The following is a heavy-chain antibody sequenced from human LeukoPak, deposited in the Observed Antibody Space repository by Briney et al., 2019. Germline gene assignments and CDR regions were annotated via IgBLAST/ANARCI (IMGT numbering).Heavy chain of an antibody. Sequence: GGSLRLSCATSGFTFVDYGLSWVRRAPGKGLEWLCAVNYNGAITDYADSVKGRFTISRDNAKNSLYLRMDSLRAEDTALYYCARDRLGPSFSVSHFDLWGQGTLVTVSS. CDR3: ARDRLGPSFSVSHFDL. D-gene: IGHD3-3*02. CDR2: VNYNGAIT. V-gene: IGHV3-20*04. CDR1: GFTFVDYG. J-gene: IGHJ4*02.